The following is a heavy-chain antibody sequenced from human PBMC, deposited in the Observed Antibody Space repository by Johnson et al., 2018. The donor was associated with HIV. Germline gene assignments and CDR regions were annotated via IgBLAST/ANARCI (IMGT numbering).Heavy chain of an antibody. CDR2: IYSGGSA. Sequence: EVLLLESGGGLVQPGGSLRVSCAASGFTVSNNYMSWVRQAPGQGLEWVSLIYSGGSAYYADSVKGRFTISRDNSRNTLYLQMNSLRAEDTAVYYCARKGGSWDGGAFDIWGQGTMVTVSS. CDR3: ARKGGSWDGGAFDI. D-gene: IGHD2-15*01. V-gene: IGHV3-66*01. J-gene: IGHJ3*02. CDR1: GFTVSNNY.